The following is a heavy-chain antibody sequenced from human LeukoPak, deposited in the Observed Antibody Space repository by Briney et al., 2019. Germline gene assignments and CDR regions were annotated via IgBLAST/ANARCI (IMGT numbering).Heavy chain of an antibody. CDR1: GFTFSNYG. CDR2: IWYDGSNK. CDR3: ASSWGSAIDF. Sequence: PGGSLRLSCAASGFTFSNYGMHWVRQAPGKGLEWVAVIWYDGSNKKYADSVKGRFTISTDNAKNSLYLQMTSLRAEDTAVYYCASSWGSAIDFWGQGTLVTVSS. V-gene: IGHV3-33*03. D-gene: IGHD3-16*01. J-gene: IGHJ4*02.